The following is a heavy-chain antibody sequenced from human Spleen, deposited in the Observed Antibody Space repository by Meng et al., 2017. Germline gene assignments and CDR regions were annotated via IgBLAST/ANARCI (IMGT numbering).Heavy chain of an antibody. CDR1: GGTFSSYA. V-gene: IGHV1-69*06. Sequence: VQGVQSGAEVKKPGSSVKASCKASGGTFSSYAISWVRQAPGQGLEWMGGIIPIFGTANYAQKFQGRVTITADKSTSTAYMELSSLRSEDTAVYYCARFHAVGATNVWYFDLWGRGTLVTVSS. D-gene: IGHD1-26*01. CDR3: ARFHAVGATNVWYFDL. J-gene: IGHJ2*01. CDR2: IIPIFGTA.